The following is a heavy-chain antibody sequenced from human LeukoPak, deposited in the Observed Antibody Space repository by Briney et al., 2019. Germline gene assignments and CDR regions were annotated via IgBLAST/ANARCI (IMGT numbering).Heavy chain of an antibody. CDR2: ISAYNGNT. D-gene: IGHD2-2*01. CDR3: ARIISSTSCYACYYYYYMDV. CDR1: GYTFTSYG. Sequence: ASVKVSCKASGYTFTSYGISWVRQAPGQGLEWMGWISAYNGNTNYAQKLQGRVTMTTDTSTSTAYMELRSLRSDDTAVYYCARIISSTSCYACYYYYYMDVWGKGTTVTVSS. J-gene: IGHJ6*03. V-gene: IGHV1-18*01.